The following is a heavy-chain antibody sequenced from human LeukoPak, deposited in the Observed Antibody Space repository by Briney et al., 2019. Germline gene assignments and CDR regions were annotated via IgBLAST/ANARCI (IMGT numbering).Heavy chain of an antibody. Sequence: GGSLRLSCAASGFTFSSYGMHWVRQAPGKGLEWVAVIWYDGSNKYYADSVKGRFTISRDNSKNSLYLQMNSLRAEDTAVYYCASLEGYCSGGSCYGPFDYWGQGTLVTVSS. CDR3: ASLEGYCSGGSCYGPFDY. CDR1: GFTFSSYG. J-gene: IGHJ4*02. V-gene: IGHV3-33*01. D-gene: IGHD2-15*01. CDR2: IWYDGSNK.